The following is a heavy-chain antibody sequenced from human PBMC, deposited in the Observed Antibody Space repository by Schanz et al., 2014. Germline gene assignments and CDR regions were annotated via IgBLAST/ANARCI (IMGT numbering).Heavy chain of an antibody. D-gene: IGHD5-12*01. Sequence: EVQLVESGGGLIQPGGSLRLSCAVSGFSVSTNYMSWVRQAPGKGLEWVSSIYINSGSTNYADSVKGRFIISRDSSKNTLFLQRSSLRAEDTAVYFCARDEGRDGYNLAFDVWGQGTLVTVSS. CDR3: ARDEGRDGYNLAFDV. CDR1: GFSVSTNY. J-gene: IGHJ3*01. CDR2: IYINSGST. V-gene: IGHV3-53*01.